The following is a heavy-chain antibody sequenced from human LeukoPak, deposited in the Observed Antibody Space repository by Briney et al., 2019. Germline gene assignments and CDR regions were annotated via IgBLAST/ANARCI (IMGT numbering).Heavy chain of an antibody. D-gene: IGHD3-3*01. CDR2: INPNSGGT. V-gene: IGHV1-2*02. CDR1: GYTFTGYY. CDR3: ARDGGYYDFWSGYSDY. Sequence: ASVKVSCKASGYTFTGYYMHWVRQAPGQGLEWMGWINPNSGGTNYAQKFQGRVTMTRDMSTSTVYMELSSLRSEDTAVYYCARDGGYYDFWSGYSDYWGQGTLVTVSS. J-gene: IGHJ4*02.